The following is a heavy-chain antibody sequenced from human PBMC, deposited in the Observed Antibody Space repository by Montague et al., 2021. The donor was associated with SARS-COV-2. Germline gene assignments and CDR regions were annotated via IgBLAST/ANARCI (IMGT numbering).Heavy chain of an antibody. J-gene: IGHJ6*02. D-gene: IGHD3-10*01. CDR3: AGARYYGSGTSLGMDV. CDR1: GGSISSYY. CDR2: INHSGST. Sequence: SETLSLTCTVSGGSISSYYWSWIRQPPGKGLEWIGEINHSGSTNYNPSLKSRVTISVDTSKNQFSLKLSSVTAADTAVYYCAGARYYGSGTSLGMDVWGQGTTVTVSS. V-gene: IGHV4-34*01.